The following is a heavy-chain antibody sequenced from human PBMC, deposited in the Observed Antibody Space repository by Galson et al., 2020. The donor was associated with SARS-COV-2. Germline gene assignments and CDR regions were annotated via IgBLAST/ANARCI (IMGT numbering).Heavy chain of an antibody. CDR1: GFTPADYG. V-gene: IGHV3-20*04. CDR2: INSNGGST. D-gene: IGHD6-19*01. CDR3: ARGPEVAVAGTKNYLDY. Sequence: GRSLRLSCAASGFTPADYGMSWVRQAPGKGLEWVSGINSNGGSTGYADSVKGRFTISRDNAKNSLYLQMNSLRAEDTALYYCARGPEVAVAGTKNYLDYWGQGTLVTVSS. J-gene: IGHJ4*02.